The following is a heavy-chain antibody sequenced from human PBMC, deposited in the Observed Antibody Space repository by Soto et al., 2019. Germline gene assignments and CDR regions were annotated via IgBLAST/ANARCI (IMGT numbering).Heavy chain of an antibody. CDR1: SDSVASNSPA. V-gene: IGHV6-1*01. J-gene: IGHJ6*02. CDR2: TYYRSKWYN. D-gene: IGHD6-13*01. Sequence: PSQTLSLTCAISSDSVASNSPACNWIRHSPSRGLEWLGRTYYRSKWYNDYAVSVKSRITINPDTSKNQFSLQLNSVTPEDTAVYYCASGYSSLNIRQSHYCMHFPCPATSVTVS. CDR3: ASGYSSLNIRQSHYCMHF.